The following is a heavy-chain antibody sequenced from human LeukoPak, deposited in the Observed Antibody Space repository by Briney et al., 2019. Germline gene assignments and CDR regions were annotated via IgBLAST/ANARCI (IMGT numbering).Heavy chain of an antibody. Sequence: TGGCLRLSCAASGFTFSSYSMNWVRQAPGKGLEWVAFIRYDGSNKYYADSVKGRFTISRDNSKNTLYLQMNSLRAEDTAVYYCARDMTTVTTAYFQHWGQGTLVTVSS. CDR3: ARDMTTVTTAYFQH. V-gene: IGHV3-30*02. CDR1: GFTFSSYS. D-gene: IGHD4-17*01. CDR2: IRYDGSNK. J-gene: IGHJ1*01.